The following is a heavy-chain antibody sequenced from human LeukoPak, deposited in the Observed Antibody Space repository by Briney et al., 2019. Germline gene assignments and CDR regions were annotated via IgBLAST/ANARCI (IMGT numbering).Heavy chain of an antibody. V-gene: IGHV1-2*02. J-gene: IGHJ4*02. CDR1: GYTFTGYY. Sequence: ASVKVSCKATGYTFTGYYMHWVRQAPGRGLEWMGWINPNSGGTNYAQKFQGRVTMTRDTSISTAYMELSRLRSDDTAVYYCAREYDILYYFDYWGQGTLVTVSS. CDR2: INPNSGGT. CDR3: AREYDILYYFDY. D-gene: IGHD3-9*01.